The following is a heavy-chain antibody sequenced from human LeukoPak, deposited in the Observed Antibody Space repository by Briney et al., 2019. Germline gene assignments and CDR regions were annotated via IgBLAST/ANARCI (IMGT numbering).Heavy chain of an antibody. CDR1: GFTFSSYG. J-gene: IGHJ4*02. D-gene: IGHD6-19*01. Sequence: PGGSLRLSCAASGFTFSSYGMHWVRQAPGKGLEWVAFIRYDGGSKYYADSVKGRFTISRDNSKNTLYLQMNSLRAEDTAVYYCAKDRYSSGWYDYFDYWGQGTLVTVSS. CDR2: IRYDGGSK. V-gene: IGHV3-30*02. CDR3: AKDRYSSGWYDYFDY.